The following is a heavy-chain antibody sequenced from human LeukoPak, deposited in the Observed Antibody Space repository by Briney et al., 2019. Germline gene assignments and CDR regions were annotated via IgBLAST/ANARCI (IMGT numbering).Heavy chain of an antibody. CDR3: ASHWEFDY. J-gene: IGHJ4*02. D-gene: IGHD1-26*01. CDR1: GFTFSSYS. V-gene: IGHV3-48*01. Sequence: GGSLRLSCAASGFTFSSYSMNWVRQAPGKGLEWVSYISSSSSTIYYADSVKGRFTISRDNAKNTLYLQMNSLRAEDTAVYYCASHWEFDYWGQGTLVTVSS. CDR2: ISSSSSTI.